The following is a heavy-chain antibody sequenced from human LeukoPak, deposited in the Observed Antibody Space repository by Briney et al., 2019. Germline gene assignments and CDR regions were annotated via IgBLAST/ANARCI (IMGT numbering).Heavy chain of an antibody. J-gene: IGHJ4*02. CDR3: ARDRGSGSYGIFDY. V-gene: IGHV3-21*01. CDR1: GFTFSSYS. CDR2: ISSSSSYI. D-gene: IGHD3-10*01. Sequence: PGGSLRLSCAASGFTFSSYSMNWVRQAPGKGLEWVSSISSSSSYIYYADSVKGRFTISRDNAKNSLYPQMNSLRAEDTAVYYCARDRGSGSYGIFDYWGQGTLVTVSS.